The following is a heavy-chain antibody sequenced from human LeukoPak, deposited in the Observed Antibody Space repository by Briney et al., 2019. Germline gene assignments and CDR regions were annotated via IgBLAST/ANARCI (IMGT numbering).Heavy chain of an antibody. CDR3: ARANTYYYDSSGYSNGAFDI. D-gene: IGHD3-22*01. Sequence: ASVKVSCKASGYTFTSYDINWVRQATGQGLEWMGWMNPNSGNTGYAQKFQGRVTMTRNTSISTAYMELSSLRSDDTAVYYCARANTYYYDSSGYSNGAFDIWGQGTMVTVSS. CDR2: MNPNSGNT. V-gene: IGHV1-8*01. J-gene: IGHJ3*02. CDR1: GYTFTSYD.